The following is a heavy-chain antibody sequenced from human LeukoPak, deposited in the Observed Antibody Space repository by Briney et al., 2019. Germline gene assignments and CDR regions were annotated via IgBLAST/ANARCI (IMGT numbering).Heavy chain of an antibody. Sequence: SETLSLTCTVSGGSISSSSYYWGWIRQPPGKGLEWIGSIYYSGSTNYNPSLKSRVTISVDTSKNQFSLKLSSVTAADTAVYYCASGPNIAAAGTSNDYWGQGILVTVSS. D-gene: IGHD6-13*01. CDR3: ASGPNIAAAGTSNDY. CDR2: IYYSGST. CDR1: GGSISSSSYY. V-gene: IGHV4-39*07. J-gene: IGHJ4*02.